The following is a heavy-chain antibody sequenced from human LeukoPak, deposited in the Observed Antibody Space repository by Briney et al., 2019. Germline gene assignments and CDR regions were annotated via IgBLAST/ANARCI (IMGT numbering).Heavy chain of an antibody. J-gene: IGHJ4*02. D-gene: IGHD3-22*01. CDR3: ASVLPIDPMIVVQGDY. CDR2: ISSSGSTI. V-gene: IGHV3-48*03. CDR1: GFTFSSYE. Sequence: GGSLRLSCAASGFTFSSYEMNWVRQAPGKGLEWVSYISSSGSTIYYADSVKGRFTISRDNAKNSLYLQMNNLRAEDTAVYYCASVLPIDPMIVVQGDYWGQGTLVTVSS.